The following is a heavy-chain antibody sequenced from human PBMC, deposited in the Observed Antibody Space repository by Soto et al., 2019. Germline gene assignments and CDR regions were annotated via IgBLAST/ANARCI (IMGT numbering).Heavy chain of an antibody. V-gene: IGHV4-59*01. CDR2: VFFSGST. J-gene: IGHJ4*02. CDR3: AGGRPMYNWLY. Sequence: QVQLQESGPGLVRPSETLSLTCPVSGGSINSDYWSWIRQSPGKGLEWIGYVFFSGSTNYNHSFKSRVTISVDTSKNQIYLRVTSVTAADTAVYYCAGGRPMYNWLYWGQGTLVTVSS. CDR1: GGSINSDY. D-gene: IGHD1-20*01.